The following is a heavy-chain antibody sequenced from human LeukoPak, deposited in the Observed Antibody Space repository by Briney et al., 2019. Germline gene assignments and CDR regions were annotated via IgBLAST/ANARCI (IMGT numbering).Heavy chain of an antibody. CDR1: GGSISSGSYS. Sequence: SQTLSLTCTVSGGSISSGSYSWSWIRQPAGKGLEWIGRIYTSGSTNYNPSLKSRVTISVDTSKNQFSLKLSSVTAADTAVYYCAREGDYYGSGHIRDYWGQGTLVTVSS. V-gene: IGHV4-61*02. D-gene: IGHD3-10*01. CDR2: IYTSGST. CDR3: AREGDYYGSGHIRDY. J-gene: IGHJ4*02.